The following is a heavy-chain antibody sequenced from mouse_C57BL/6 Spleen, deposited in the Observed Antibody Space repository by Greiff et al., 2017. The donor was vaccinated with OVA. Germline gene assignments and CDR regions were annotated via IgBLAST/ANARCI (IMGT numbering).Heavy chain of an antibody. V-gene: IGHV2-2*01. D-gene: IGHD1-1*01. J-gene: IGHJ1*03. CDR2: IWSGGST. Sequence: VKVVESGPGLVQPSQSLSITCTVSGFSLTSYGVHWVRQSPGKGLEWLGVIWSGGSTDYNAAFISRLSISQDNSKSQVFFKMNSLQADDTAIYYCARGSTVVATRWYFDVWGTGTTVTVSS. CDR3: ARGSTVVATRWYFDV. CDR1: GFSLTSYG.